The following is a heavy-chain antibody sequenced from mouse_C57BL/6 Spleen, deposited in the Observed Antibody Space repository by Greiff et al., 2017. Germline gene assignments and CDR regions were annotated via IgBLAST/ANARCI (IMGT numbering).Heavy chain of an antibody. CDR2: LRNKANGYTT. Sequence: EVKLQESGGGLVQPGGSLSLSCPASGFTFPASYMSWFRQPPGTALAWLGFLRNKANGYTTEYCASVKGRFTISRDNSQSILYRQMNALRAEDSATYYCARSPVGKDGYFDVGGTATTVTVSS. D-gene: IGHD1-3*01. CDR1: GFTFPASY. J-gene: IGHJ1*03. V-gene: IGHV7-3*01. CDR3: ARSPVGKDGYFDV.